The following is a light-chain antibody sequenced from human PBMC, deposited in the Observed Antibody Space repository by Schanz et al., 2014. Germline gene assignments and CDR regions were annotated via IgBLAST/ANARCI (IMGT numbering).Light chain of an antibody. CDR2: DVS. V-gene: IGLV2-8*01. CDR1: SSDIGGYNY. Sequence: QSALTQPPSASGSPGQSVTISCTGTSSDIGGYNYVSWYQQHPGKAPKLMIYDVSNRPSGVPDRFSGSKSATSASLAITGLQAEDEGDYYCHSYDSFLSAVVFGGGTKLTVL. CDR3: HSYDSFLSAVV. J-gene: IGLJ2*01.